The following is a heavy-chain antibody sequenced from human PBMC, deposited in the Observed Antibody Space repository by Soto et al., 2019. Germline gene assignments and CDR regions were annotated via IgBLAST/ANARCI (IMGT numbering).Heavy chain of an antibody. CDR3: ARDLYDSSGSPKPFDI. D-gene: IGHD3-22*01. CDR2: MYSDGRT. J-gene: IGHJ3*02. CDR1: GFLVRTNY. V-gene: IGHV3-53*01. Sequence: GGSLRLSCAVSGFLVRTNYMTWVRQAPGMGLEWVSAMYSDGRTFYAESVEGRFIISRDKFDNTIYLQMNSLRAEDTALYYCARDLYDSSGSPKPFDIRGQGTKVTVSS.